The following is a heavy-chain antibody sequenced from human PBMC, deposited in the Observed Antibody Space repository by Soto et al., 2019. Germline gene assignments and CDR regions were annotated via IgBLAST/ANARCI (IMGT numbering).Heavy chain of an antibody. D-gene: IGHD6-13*01. Sequence: QVQLVQSGAEVKKPGSSVKVSCKASGGTFSSYAISWVRQAPGQGLEWMGGIIPIFGTANYAQKFQGRVTITADESTSTAYMELSSLRSEDTAVYYCARDIAAAGTNPESGTYYFDYWGQGTLVTVSP. CDR1: GGTFSSYA. J-gene: IGHJ4*02. V-gene: IGHV1-69*01. CDR2: IIPIFGTA. CDR3: ARDIAAAGTNPESGTYYFDY.